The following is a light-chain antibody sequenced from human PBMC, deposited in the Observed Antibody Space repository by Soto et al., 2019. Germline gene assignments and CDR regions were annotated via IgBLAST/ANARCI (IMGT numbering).Light chain of an antibody. J-gene: IGLJ1*01. CDR2: DDS. CDR3: QVWDSNSVYV. CDR1: NIGNKR. V-gene: IGLV3-21*02. Sequence: SYELTQPPSVSVAPGQTARITCGGINIGNKRVHWYQQKPGQAPVLVVYDDSDRPSGIPERFSGSNSGNTATLSISRVEAGDEADYYCQVWDSNSVYVFGTGTKLTVL.